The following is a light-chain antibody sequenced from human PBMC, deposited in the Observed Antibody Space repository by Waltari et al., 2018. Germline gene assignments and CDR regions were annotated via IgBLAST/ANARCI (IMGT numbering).Light chain of an antibody. CDR2: SDN. J-gene: IGLJ2*01. CDR3: AAWDVSLNGLV. Sequence: QSVLTQPPSASGTPGQRVTIPCSASSSNIGSNSVNWYQHLPGTAPKLLIYSDNQRPSGVPDRFSGSKSGASASLAISGLQSEDEADYYCAAWDVSLNGLVFGGGTKLTVL. CDR1: SSNIGSNS. V-gene: IGLV1-44*01.